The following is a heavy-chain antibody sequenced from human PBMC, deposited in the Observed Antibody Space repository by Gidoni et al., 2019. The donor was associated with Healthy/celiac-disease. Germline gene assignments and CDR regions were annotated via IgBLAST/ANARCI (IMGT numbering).Heavy chain of an antibody. Sequence: LEWIGEINHSGSTNYNPSLKSRVTISVDTSKNQFSLKLSSVTAADTAVYYCARVRFLEWLDPYYYYGMDVWGQGTTVTVSS. D-gene: IGHD3-3*01. CDR2: INHSGST. V-gene: IGHV4-34*01. CDR3: ARVRFLEWLDPYYYYGMDV. J-gene: IGHJ6*02.